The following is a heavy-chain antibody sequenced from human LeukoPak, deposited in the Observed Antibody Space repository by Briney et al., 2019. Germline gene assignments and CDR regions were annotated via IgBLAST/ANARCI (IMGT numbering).Heavy chain of an antibody. J-gene: IGHJ5*02. CDR2: IIPIFGTA. D-gene: IGHD6-13*01. V-gene: IGHV1-69*05. CDR1: GGTFSSYA. CDR3: ARVLAAAAIAGKNWFDP. Sequence: GCSVTVSCRASGGTFSSYAISWVRQAPGQGLEWMGGIIPIFGTANYAQKFQGRVTITTDESTSTAYMELSSLRSEDTAVYYCARVLAAAAIAGKNWFDPWGQGTLVTVSS.